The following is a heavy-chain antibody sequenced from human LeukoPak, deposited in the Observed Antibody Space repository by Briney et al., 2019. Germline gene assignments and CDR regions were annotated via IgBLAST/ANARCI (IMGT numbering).Heavy chain of an antibody. Sequence: APVKVSCKASGYTFTGYYMHWVRQAPGQGLEWMGWINPNSGGTNYAQKFQGRVTMTRDTSISTAYMELSRLRSDDTAVYYCARKPASYSYYYYGMDVWGQGTTVTVSS. CDR2: INPNSGGT. D-gene: IGHD4-11*01. CDR3: ARKPASYSYYYYGMDV. CDR1: GYTFTGYY. J-gene: IGHJ6*02. V-gene: IGHV1-2*02.